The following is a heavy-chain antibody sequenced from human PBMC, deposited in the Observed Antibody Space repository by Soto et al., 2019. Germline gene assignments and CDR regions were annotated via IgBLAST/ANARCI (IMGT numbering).Heavy chain of an antibody. Sequence: SETLSLTCTVSGGSISSGSFYWGWIRQPPGKGLEWIGSIYYTRNTYYNPSLKSRVTISVDSSKNQFSLKLSSVTAADTAVYYCSRHWEQWLGSIDYWGPGLLVTVFS. CDR2: IYYTRNT. CDR1: GGSISSGSFY. V-gene: IGHV4-39*01. D-gene: IGHD6-19*01. J-gene: IGHJ4*02. CDR3: SRHWEQWLGSIDY.